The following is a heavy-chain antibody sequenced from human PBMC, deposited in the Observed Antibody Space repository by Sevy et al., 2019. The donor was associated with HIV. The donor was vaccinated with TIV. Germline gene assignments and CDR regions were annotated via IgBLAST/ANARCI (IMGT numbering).Heavy chain of an antibody. CDR3: AKVLRIVEIPAAIDYYYGMDV. CDR1: GFTFSNYG. D-gene: IGHD2-2*01. Sequence: GGSLRLSCAASGFTFSNYGMHWVRQAPGKGQEWVAFIRFDATIKYYRDSVKGRLTISRDNSKSTLYLQMNSLRAEDTAVYFCAKVLRIVEIPAAIDYYYGMDVWGQGTTVTVSS. J-gene: IGHJ6*02. V-gene: IGHV3-30*02. CDR2: IRFDATIK.